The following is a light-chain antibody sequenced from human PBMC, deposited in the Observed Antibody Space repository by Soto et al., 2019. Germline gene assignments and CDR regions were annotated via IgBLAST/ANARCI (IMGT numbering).Light chain of an antibody. J-gene: IGKJ5*01. CDR2: DVS. V-gene: IGKV3-15*01. CDR3: QQYNNWPFS. Sequence: EVVMTQSPATLSVSPGERVTLSCRSSQSVADNLAWFQQKPGQGPRLLIYDVSNRATGVPARFSGSGSETDFTLTISGLRSEDSAVYFCQQYNNWPFSFGQGTRLEI. CDR1: QSVADN.